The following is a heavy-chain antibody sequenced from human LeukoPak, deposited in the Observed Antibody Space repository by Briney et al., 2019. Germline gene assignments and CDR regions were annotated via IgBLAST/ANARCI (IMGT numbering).Heavy chain of an antibody. J-gene: IGHJ4*02. CDR2: ISYDGSNK. CDR3: AIDGYNGKGGLYFFDY. Sequence: GGSLRLSCAASGVTFSSYGMNWVRQAPGKGLEWVAVISYDGSNKYYADSVKGRFTISRDNSKNTLYLQMNSLRAEDTAVYYCAIDGYNGKGGLYFFDYWGQGTLVTVSS. D-gene: IGHD5-24*01. CDR1: GVTFSSYG. V-gene: IGHV3-30*03.